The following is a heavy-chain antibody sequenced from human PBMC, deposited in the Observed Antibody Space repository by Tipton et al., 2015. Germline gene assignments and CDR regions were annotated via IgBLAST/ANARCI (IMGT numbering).Heavy chain of an antibody. CDR1: GGSVSSGSYY. Sequence: TLSLTCTVSGGSVSSGSYYWSWIRQSPGKGLEWIGYISYSGTTNFNPSLKSRVTISVDTSKNQFFLNLSSVTAADTAVYYCARIRGRYVMDYWGQGTPVTVSS. CDR2: ISYSGTT. CDR3: ARIRGRYVMDY. D-gene: IGHD3-16*01. J-gene: IGHJ4*02. V-gene: IGHV4-61*01.